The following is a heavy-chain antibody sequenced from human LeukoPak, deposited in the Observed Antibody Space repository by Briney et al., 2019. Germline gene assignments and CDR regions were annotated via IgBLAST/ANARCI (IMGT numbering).Heavy chain of an antibody. Sequence: GGSLRLSCAASGFTFSDYWMSWVRQAPGKRLEWVANIKQYGSEKYYVDSVKGRFTISRDNAKNSPYLQMNSLRAEDTALYYCASALPADHFDYWGQGILVTVSS. J-gene: IGHJ4*02. D-gene: IGHD2-2*01. CDR2: IKQYGSEK. CDR1: GFTFSDYW. V-gene: IGHV3-7*01. CDR3: ASALPADHFDY.